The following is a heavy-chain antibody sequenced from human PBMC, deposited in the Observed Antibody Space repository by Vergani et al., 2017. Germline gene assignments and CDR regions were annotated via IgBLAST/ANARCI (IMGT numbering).Heavy chain of an antibody. D-gene: IGHD3-3*01. J-gene: IGHJ6*02. Sequence: QVQLVESGGGVVQPGRSLRLSCAASGFTFSSYGMHWVRQAPGKGLEWVAVIWYDGSNKYYADSVKGRFTISRDNSKNTLYLQMNSLRAEDTAVYYCATGAPYYDFWSGYSSYGMDVWGQGTTVTVSS. V-gene: IGHV3-33*01. CDR3: ATGAPYYDFWSGYSSYGMDV. CDR2: IWYDGSNK. CDR1: GFTFSSYG.